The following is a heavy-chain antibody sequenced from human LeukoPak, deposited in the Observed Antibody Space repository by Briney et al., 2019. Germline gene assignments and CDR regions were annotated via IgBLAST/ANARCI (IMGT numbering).Heavy chain of an antibody. J-gene: IGHJ4*02. V-gene: IGHV4-39*01. CDR1: GGSISSSSYY. CDR2: IYYSGST. D-gene: IGHD3-22*01. CDR3: ARQGDYYDSSGYHAVDY. Sequence: SETLSLTCTVSGGSISSSSYYWGWIRQPPGKGLEWIGSIYYSGSTYYNPSLKSRVAISVDTSKNQFSLKLSSVTAADTAVYYCARQGDYYDSSGYHAVDYWGQGTLVTVSS.